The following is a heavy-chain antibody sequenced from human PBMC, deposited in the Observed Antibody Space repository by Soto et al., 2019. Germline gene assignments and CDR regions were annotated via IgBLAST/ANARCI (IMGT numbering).Heavy chain of an antibody. CDR1: GFPFSAYN. D-gene: IGHD3-16*01. CDR3: YRRPEVGVRRAY. CDR2: ITVGSSHI. V-gene: IGHV3-21*01. J-gene: IGHJ4*02. Sequence: PGGSLRLSCTGSGFPFSAYNINWVRQAPGKGLEWVSSITVGSSHIYQPNSMKGRFTISRDDAKNSVSLQIDSLRDEETALYNCYRRPEVGVRRAYCGQGTLVNVSS.